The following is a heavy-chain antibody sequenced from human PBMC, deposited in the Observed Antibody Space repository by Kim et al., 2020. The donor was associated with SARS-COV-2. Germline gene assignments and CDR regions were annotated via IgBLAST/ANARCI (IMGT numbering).Heavy chain of an antibody. Sequence: SETLSLTCTVSGVSLNSSPYYWGWLRQPPAQGLEWIGSIFYSGSTYYNSSLTGRVTISVDTSKNQISLKLNSVTATDTSVYYCARHAQKLPYFGHNTWF. CDR2: IFYSGST. V-gene: IGHV4-39*01. D-gene: IGHD3-9*01. CDR3: ARHAQKLPYFGHNTWF. J-gene: IGHJ5*01. CDR1: GVSLNSSPYY.